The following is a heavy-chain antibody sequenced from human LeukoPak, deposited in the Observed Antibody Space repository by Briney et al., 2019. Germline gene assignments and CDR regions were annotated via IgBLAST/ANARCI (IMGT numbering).Heavy chain of an antibody. Sequence: SETLSLTCIVSGYSISSGYYWGWIRQPAGKGLEWIGRIYTSGSTNYNPSLKSRVTMSVDTSKNQFSLKLSSVTAADTAVYYCAREGIYDSDAFDIWGQGTMVTVSS. CDR1: GYSISSGYY. CDR3: AREGIYDSDAFDI. D-gene: IGHD3-22*01. J-gene: IGHJ3*02. V-gene: IGHV4-4*07. CDR2: IYTSGST.